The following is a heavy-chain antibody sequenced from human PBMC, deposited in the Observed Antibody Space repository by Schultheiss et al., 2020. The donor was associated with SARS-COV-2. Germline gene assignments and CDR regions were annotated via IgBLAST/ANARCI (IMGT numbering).Heavy chain of an antibody. CDR1: GFTFSSYA. Sequence: GESLKISCEASGFTFSSYAMHWVRQAPGRGLEWVATISYDGSTSYYADSVKGRFTISRDNSNNTLFLQMNSLRPEDTAMYYCAAAHCTSTSCTEALRRYYGVDVWGRGTTVTVSS. D-gene: IGHD2-2*01. CDR2: ISYDGSTS. J-gene: IGHJ6*02. CDR3: AAAHCTSTSCTEALRRYYGVDV. V-gene: IGHV3-30-3*01.